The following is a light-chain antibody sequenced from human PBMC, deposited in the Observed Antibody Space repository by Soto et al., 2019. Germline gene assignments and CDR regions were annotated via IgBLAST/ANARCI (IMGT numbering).Light chain of an antibody. V-gene: IGKV3-15*01. CDR3: QQYNNWPPIT. CDR2: RAS. J-gene: IGKJ5*01. Sequence: EIVMTQSPATLSVSPGERASFSCRASQSVSSSYIAWYQQKPGQAPRLLIYRASTRATGIPARFSGSGSGTEFTLTISSLQSEDFAIYYCQQYNNWPPITFGQGTRLEIK. CDR1: QSVSSSY.